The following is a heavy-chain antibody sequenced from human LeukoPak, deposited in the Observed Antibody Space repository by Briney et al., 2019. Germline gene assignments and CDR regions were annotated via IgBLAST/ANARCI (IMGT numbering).Heavy chain of an antibody. V-gene: IGHV3-30-3*01. Sequence: GGSLRLSCAASGFTFSSYAMHWVRQAPGKGLEWVAVISYDGSNKYYADSVKGRFTISRGNSKNTLYLQMNSLRAEDTAVYYCARVPLRFLEQGALDYWGQGTLVTVSS. CDR3: ARVPLRFLEQGALDY. CDR1: GFTFSSYA. D-gene: IGHD3-3*01. CDR2: ISYDGSNK. J-gene: IGHJ4*02.